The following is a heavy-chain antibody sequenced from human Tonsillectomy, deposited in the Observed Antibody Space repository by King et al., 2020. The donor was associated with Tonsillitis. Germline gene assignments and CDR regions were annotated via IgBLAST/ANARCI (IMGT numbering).Heavy chain of an antibody. Sequence: VQLVESGGGLIQPGGSLRLSCAASGFTFSSYAMSWVRQAPGKGLEWVSDISGSGGRTYYADSVKGRFTISRDNSKNTLYLQMNSLKADDTAVYYCAKCDGSGSSFYYYYGMDVWGQGTTVTVSS. CDR1: GFTFSSYA. V-gene: IGHV3-23*04. D-gene: IGHD3-10*01. CDR3: AKCDGSGSSFYYYYGMDV. J-gene: IGHJ6*02. CDR2: ISGSGGRT.